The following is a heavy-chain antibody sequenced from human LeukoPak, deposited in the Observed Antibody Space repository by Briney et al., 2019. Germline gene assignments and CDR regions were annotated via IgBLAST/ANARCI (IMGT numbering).Heavy chain of an antibody. J-gene: IGHJ5*02. CDR2: IYYSGST. D-gene: IGHD2-15*01. CDR3: ARAAVVAANWFDP. Sequence: WVRQPPGKGLEWIGSIYYSGSTYYNPSLKSRVTISVDTSKNQFSLKLSSVTAADTAVYYCARAAVVAANWFDPWGQGTLVTVSS. V-gene: IGHV4-39*07.